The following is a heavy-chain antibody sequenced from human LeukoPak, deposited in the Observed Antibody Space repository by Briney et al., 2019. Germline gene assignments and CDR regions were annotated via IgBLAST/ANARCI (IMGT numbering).Heavy chain of an antibody. CDR3: AKDQPQGSSGWFLGGFDY. CDR2: ISYDGSNK. D-gene: IGHD6-19*01. J-gene: IGHJ4*02. Sequence: PGGSLRLSCAASGFTFSRYGMHWVRQAPGKGLEWVAVISYDGSNKYYADSVKGRFTISRDNSKNTLYLQMNSLRAEDTAVYYCAKDQPQGSSGWFLGGFDYWGQGSLVTVSS. CDR1: GFTFSRYG. V-gene: IGHV3-30*18.